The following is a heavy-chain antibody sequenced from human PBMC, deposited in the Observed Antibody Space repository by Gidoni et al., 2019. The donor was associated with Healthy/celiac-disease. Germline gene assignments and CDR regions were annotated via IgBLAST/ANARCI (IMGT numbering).Heavy chain of an antibody. Sequence: QLQLPESGPGLFKPSETLSLPCTVSGCSISSSSYYWGWIRQPPGKGLEWIGSIYYSGSTYYNPALKSRGTISVDTSKNQFSRKLSSVTAADTAVYYCARRLRLLDYPSQGGMDVWGQGTTVTVSS. CDR1: GCSISSSSYY. CDR3: ARRLRLLDYPSQGGMDV. J-gene: IGHJ6*02. V-gene: IGHV4-39*01. CDR2: IYYSGST. D-gene: IGHD3-3*01.